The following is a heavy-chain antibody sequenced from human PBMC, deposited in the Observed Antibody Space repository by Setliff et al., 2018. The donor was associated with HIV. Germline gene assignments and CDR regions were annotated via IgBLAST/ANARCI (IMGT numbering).Heavy chain of an antibody. V-gene: IGHV3-73*01. J-gene: IGHJ4*02. D-gene: IGHD5-12*01. CDR3: SCSGYDSYFDY. CDR1: GFTFNNAW. CDR2: IRSETNTYAT. Sequence: GGSLRLSCVTSGFTFNNAWMSWVRQSPGKGLEWVGRIRSETNTYATAYAASVKGRFTISRDDSKNTAYLQMNSLKTADTAVYYCSCSGYDSYFDYWGQGTPVTVSS.